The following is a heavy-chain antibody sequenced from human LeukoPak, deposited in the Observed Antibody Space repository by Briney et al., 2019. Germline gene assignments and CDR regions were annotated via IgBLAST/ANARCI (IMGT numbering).Heavy chain of an antibody. D-gene: IGHD1-14*01. V-gene: IGHV3-23*01. CDR1: GLRFTTFA. Sequence: GGSLRLSCAASGLRFTTFAMSWVRQGPARGLEWVSSMKGTGETFYADSVKGRFTLSRDSSRNTVHLQLNNLRVEDTAIYYCARASWVSTTDAVRWGQGTLVTVSS. CDR2: MKGTGET. J-gene: IGHJ4*02. CDR3: ARASWVSTTDAVR.